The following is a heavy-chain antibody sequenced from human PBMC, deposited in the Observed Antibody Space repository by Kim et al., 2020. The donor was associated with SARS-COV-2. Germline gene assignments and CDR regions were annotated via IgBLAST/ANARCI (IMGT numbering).Heavy chain of an antibody. V-gene: IGHV3-23*01. D-gene: IGHD6-19*01. CDR3: AKSPLTWASAFDS. Sequence: YYLDSVKGRFTISRDNSKNTLYLQMNSLRAEDTAVYYCAKSPLTWASAFDSWGQGTLVTVSS. J-gene: IGHJ4*02.